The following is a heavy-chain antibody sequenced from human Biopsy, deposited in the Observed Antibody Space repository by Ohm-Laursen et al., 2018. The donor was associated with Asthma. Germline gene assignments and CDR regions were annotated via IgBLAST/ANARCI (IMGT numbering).Heavy chain of an antibody. CDR1: GYTFSDYG. D-gene: IGHD1-26*01. J-gene: IGHJ4*02. Sequence: SLRLSCAASGYTFSDYGMSWVRQAPGKGLEWVSSVHAGGSLTYYADSVRGRFTISRDNSKSTLHLEMNSLRVEDTAVYYCPKDVFPGWELRRGPDYWGQGTLVTVSS. CDR3: PKDVFPGWELRRGPDY. CDR2: VHAGGSLT. V-gene: IGHV3-23*01.